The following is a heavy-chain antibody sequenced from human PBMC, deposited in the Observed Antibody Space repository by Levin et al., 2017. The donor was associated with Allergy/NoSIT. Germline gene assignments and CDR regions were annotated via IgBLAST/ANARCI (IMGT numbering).Heavy chain of an antibody. Sequence: PGGSLRLSCAASGFTFSRSGLHWVRQAPGKGLEWVAFISYDGSNKYYGDSVKGRFTISRDNSKNTLYLQMNSLRAEDTAVYYCAKPSFEELWYYWGQGTLVTVSS. CDR3: AKPSFEELWYY. CDR2: ISYDGSNK. V-gene: IGHV3-30*18. D-gene: IGHD3-10*01. J-gene: IGHJ4*02. CDR1: GFTFSRSG.